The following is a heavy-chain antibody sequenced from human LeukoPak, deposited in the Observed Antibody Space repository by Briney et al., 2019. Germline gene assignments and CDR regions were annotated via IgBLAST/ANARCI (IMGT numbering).Heavy chain of an antibody. V-gene: IGHV3-48*03. CDR3: ARRAILTGHTDVFDI. D-gene: IGHD3-9*01. CDR1: GFTFSNYA. J-gene: IGHJ3*02. CDR2: SSSNGKSI. Sequence: GGSLRLSCAASGFTFSNYAMNWVRQAPGKGLEWVSYSSSNGKSIYHADTVKGRFTISRDNAKNSLYLQMNSLRAEDTAVYYCARRAILTGHTDVFDIWGQGTEVTVSS.